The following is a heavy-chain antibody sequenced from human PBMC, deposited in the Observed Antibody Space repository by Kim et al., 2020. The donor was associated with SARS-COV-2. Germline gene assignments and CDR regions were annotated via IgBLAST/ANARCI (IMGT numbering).Heavy chain of an antibody. CDR3: ARELTTGSFGEIDY. J-gene: IGHJ4*02. Sequence: SETLSLTCTVSGGSISSYYWSWIRQPPGKGLEWIGYIYYSGSTNYNPSLKSRVTISVDTSKNQFSLKLSSVTAADTAVYYCARELTTGSFGEIDYWGQGTLVTVSS. CDR2: IYYSGST. D-gene: IGHD4-17*01. V-gene: IGHV4-59*01. CDR1: GGSISSYY.